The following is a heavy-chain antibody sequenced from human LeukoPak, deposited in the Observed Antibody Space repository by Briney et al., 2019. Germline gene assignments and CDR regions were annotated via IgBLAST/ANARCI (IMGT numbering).Heavy chain of an antibody. J-gene: IGHJ6*02. D-gene: IGHD6-13*01. V-gene: IGHV3-23*01. CDR1: GFTFSTYA. CDR3: AKCSGAAGFYYYYGMDV. Sequence: PGGSLRLSCAASGFTFSTYAMSWVRQAPGMGLEWVSAITDSGHDTWYADSVKGRFTISRDNSKNTLYLQMNSLRAEDTAVYYCAKCSGAAGFYYYYGMDVWGQGTTVTVSS. CDR2: ITDSGHDT.